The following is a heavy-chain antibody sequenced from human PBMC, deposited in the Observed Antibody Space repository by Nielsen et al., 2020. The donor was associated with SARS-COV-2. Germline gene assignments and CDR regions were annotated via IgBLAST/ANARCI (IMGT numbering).Heavy chain of an antibody. Sequence: SETLSLTCAVSGGSISSSNWWSWVRQPPGKGLEWIGEINHSGSTNYNPSLKSRVTISVDTSKNQFSLKLSSVTAADTAVYYCARLAAAKNYPYFDYWGQGTLVTVSS. J-gene: IGHJ4*02. CDR1: GGSISSSNW. CDR3: ARLAAAKNYPYFDY. D-gene: IGHD6-13*01. V-gene: IGHV4-4*02. CDR2: INHSGST.